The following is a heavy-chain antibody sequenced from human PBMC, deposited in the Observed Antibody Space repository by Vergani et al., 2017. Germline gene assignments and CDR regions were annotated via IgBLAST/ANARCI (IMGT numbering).Heavy chain of an antibody. CDR1: GFTFSGYA. D-gene: IGHD3-10*01. V-gene: IGHV3-73*02. Sequence: EVQLVESGGGLVQPGGSLKLSCAASGFTFSGYAMHWVRQASGKGLEWVGRIRSKANSYATAYAASVKGRFTISRDDSKNTAYLQMNSLKTEDTAVYYCTRYGSGSDHDYYYYYYMDVWGKGTTVTVSS. J-gene: IGHJ6*03. CDR3: TRYGSGSDHDYYYYYYMDV. CDR2: IRSKANSYAT.